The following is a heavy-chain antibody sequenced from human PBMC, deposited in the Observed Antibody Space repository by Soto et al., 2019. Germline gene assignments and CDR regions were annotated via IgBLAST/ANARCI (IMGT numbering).Heavy chain of an antibody. CDR3: ARSGYDSIGYYTSIDY. D-gene: IGHD3-22*01. Sequence: QVQLVQSGAEVKKPGASVKVSCKASGYTFTGYYMHWVRQAPGQGLEWMGWINPNSGGTNYAQKFQGRVTMTRDTSISTAYMELSRLRSDDTAVYYCARSGYDSIGYYTSIDYWGQGPLVTVSS. V-gene: IGHV1-2*02. CDR2: INPNSGGT. CDR1: GYTFTGYY. J-gene: IGHJ4*02.